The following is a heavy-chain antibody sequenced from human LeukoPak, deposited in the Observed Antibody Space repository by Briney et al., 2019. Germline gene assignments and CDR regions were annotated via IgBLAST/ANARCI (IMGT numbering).Heavy chain of an antibody. CDR1: GYRFTSYW. CDR2: IYPGDSDT. V-gene: IGHV5-51*01. Sequence: GESLKISLKGSGYRFTSYWIGWVRPMPGKGLEWMGIIYPGDSDTRFSPSFQGQVTISADKSISTAYLQWSSLKASDTAMYYCARPYSSSWYRGGYYFDYWGQGTLVTVSS. CDR3: ARPYSSSWYRGGYYFDY. J-gene: IGHJ4*02. D-gene: IGHD6-13*01.